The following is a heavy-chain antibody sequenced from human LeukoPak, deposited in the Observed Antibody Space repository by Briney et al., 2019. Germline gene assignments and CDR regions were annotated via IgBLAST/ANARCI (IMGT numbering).Heavy chain of an antibody. CDR2: ISGSGGST. CDR3: ARDRVAVAGSPSNWFDP. Sequence: GGSLRLSCAASGFTFSSYAMSWVRQAPGKGLEWVSAISGSGGSTYYADSVKGRFTISRDNSKNTLYLQMNSLRAEDTAVYYCARDRVAVAGSPSNWFDPWGQGTLVTVSS. CDR1: GFTFSSYA. V-gene: IGHV3-23*01. J-gene: IGHJ5*02. D-gene: IGHD6-19*01.